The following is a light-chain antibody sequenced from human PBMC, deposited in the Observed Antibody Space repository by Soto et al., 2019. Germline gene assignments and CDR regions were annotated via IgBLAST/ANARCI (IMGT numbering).Light chain of an antibody. CDR3: QQGDSFPLT. Sequence: DIQMTQSPSSVSASVGDRVTITCRASQGIGSWLAWFQQKPGEAPSLLIYATSSLHSGVPSRFSGSGSGTDFTLTIISLQPEDFATYYCQQGDSFPLTFGGGTKVEIK. V-gene: IGKV1-12*01. CDR2: ATS. J-gene: IGKJ4*01. CDR1: QGIGSW.